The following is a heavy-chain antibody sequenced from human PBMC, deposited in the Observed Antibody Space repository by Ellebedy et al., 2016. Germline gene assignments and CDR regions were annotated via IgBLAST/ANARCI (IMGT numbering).Heavy chain of an antibody. CDR1: GGSISSYY. CDR3: ARIYFLVSMIVVVNWFDP. V-gene: IGHV4-59*01. D-gene: IGHD3-22*01. J-gene: IGHJ5*02. Sequence: SETLSLTXTVSGGSISSYYWSWIRQPPGKGLEWIGSIYYSGSTNYNPSLKSRVTISVDTSKNQFSLKPSSVTAADSAVYYCARIYFLVSMIVVVNWFDPWGQGTLVTVSS. CDR2: IYYSGST.